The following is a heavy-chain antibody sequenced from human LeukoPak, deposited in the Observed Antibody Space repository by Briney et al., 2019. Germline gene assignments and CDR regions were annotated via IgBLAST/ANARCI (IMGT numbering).Heavy chain of an antibody. D-gene: IGHD6-13*01. J-gene: IGHJ4*02. Sequence: SETLSLTCTVSGGSISSGSYYWSWIRQPAGKGLKWIGRIYTSGSTNYNPSLKSRVIISVDTSKNQFSLKLSSVTAADTAVYYCARQDSSSWTDLYYFDYWGQGTLVTVSS. CDR3: ARQDSSSWTDLYYFDY. V-gene: IGHV4-61*02. CDR2: IYTSGST. CDR1: GGSISSGSYY.